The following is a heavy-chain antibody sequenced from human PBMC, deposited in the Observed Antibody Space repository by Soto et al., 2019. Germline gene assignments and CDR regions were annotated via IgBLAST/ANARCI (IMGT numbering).Heavy chain of an antibody. J-gene: IGHJ5*02. CDR1: SGFITNRRYC. CDR2: IYYSGST. Sequence: SQTLPLIYTVASGFITNRRYCLGCIHKPPGKGLEWIGTIYYSGSTYYNPSLKSRVTISVDTSKNQFSLKLSSVTAADTAVYYCARHPDVSRGGFDPWGQGTLVTVSS. CDR3: ARHPDVSRGGFDP. V-gene: IGHV4-39*01. D-gene: IGHD3-10*01.